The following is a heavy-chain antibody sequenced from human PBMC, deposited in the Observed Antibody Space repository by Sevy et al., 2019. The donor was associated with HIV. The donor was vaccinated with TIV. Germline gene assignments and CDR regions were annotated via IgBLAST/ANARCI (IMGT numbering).Heavy chain of an antibody. CDR1: GFTVSSNY. J-gene: IGHJ4*02. CDR2: IYSGGNT. D-gene: IGHD3-10*01. CDR3: ARDAGGSGSYYVAY. Sequence: GGYLRLSCAASGFTVSSNYMSWVRQAPGKGLEWVSVIYSGGNTYYADSVKGRFTISRDNSKNTLYLQMNSLRAEDTAVYYCARDAGGSGSYYVAYWGQGTLVTVSS. V-gene: IGHV3-53*01.